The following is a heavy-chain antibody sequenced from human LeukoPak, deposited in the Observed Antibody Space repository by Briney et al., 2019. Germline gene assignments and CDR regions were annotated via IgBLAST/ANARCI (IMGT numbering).Heavy chain of an antibody. CDR1: GGSISSYY. D-gene: IGHD4-11*01. Sequence: PSETLSLTCTVSGGSISSYYWSWIRQPAGKGLEWIGRIYTSGSTNYNPSLKSRVTISVDKSKNQFSLKLSSVTAADTAVYYCARGNNYVDFDIWGQGTMVTVSS. V-gene: IGHV4-4*07. CDR2: IYTSGST. J-gene: IGHJ3*02. CDR3: ARGNNYVDFDI.